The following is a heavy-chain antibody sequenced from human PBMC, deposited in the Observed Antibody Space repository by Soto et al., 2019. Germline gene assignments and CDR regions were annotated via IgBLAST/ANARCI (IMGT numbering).Heavy chain of an antibody. CDR3: TADAGSY. V-gene: IGHV4-61*01. CDR2: IYYSGSI. Sequence: QVQLQESGPGLVKPSETLSLTCSVSGASVTSDNYYWSWIRRSPGKGLEWIGYIYYSGSITYNPSLKSRVTMSLDTSKNQFSLRLSSVTAADTAVYYCTADAGSYWGQGTLVTVSS. D-gene: IGHD3-10*01. J-gene: IGHJ4*02. CDR1: GASVTSDNYY.